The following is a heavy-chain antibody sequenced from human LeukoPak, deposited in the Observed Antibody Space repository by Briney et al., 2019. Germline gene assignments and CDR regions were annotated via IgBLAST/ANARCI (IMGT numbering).Heavy chain of an antibody. CDR3: AYSSGYQQH. V-gene: IGHV4-34*01. CDR2: INHGGST. D-gene: IGHD3-22*01. Sequence: PSETLSLTCAVHGGCFRDYYWIWIRQPPGKGLEWIGDINHGGSTNYNPSLKSRVTVSVNTSKNQFSLRLSSVTAADTSVYHCAYSSGYQQHWGQGTLVTVSS. J-gene: IGHJ1*01. CDR1: GGCFRDYY.